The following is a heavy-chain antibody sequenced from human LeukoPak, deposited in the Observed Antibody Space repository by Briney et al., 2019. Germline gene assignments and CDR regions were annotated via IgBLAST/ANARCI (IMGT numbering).Heavy chain of an antibody. CDR2: ISSDGSTT. Sequence: PGGSLRLSCAASGFTISSYWMHWVRQAPGKGLVWVSRISSDGSTTTYADSVKGRFTISKDNAKNMVYLQMNSLRAEDTAVYHWVRLADPGYWGQGTLVTVSS. D-gene: IGHD6-19*01. J-gene: IGHJ4*02. CDR1: GFTISSYW. V-gene: IGHV3-74*01. CDR3: VRLADPGY.